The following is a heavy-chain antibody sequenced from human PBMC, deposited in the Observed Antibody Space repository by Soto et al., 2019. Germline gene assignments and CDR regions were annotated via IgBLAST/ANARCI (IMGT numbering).Heavy chain of an antibody. V-gene: IGHV3-23*01. CDR2: ISGSGGST. D-gene: IGHD3-10*01. Sequence: PGGSLRLSCAASGFTFSSYAMSWVRQAPGKRLEWVSAISGSGGSTYYADSVKGRFTISRDNSKNTLHLQMNSLRAEDTAVYYCAKDRLTMVRGVIATEKLFDYWGQGTLVTVSS. J-gene: IGHJ4*02. CDR3: AKDRLTMVRGVIATEKLFDY. CDR1: GFTFSSYA.